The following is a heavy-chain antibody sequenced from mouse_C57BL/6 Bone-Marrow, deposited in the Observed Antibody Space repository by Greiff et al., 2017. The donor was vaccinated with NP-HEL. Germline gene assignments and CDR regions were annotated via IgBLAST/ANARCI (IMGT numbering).Heavy chain of an antibody. D-gene: IGHD2-1*01. CDR3: ARPYGNFSYAMDY. Sequence: DVQLQESGPVLVKPGASVKMSCKASGYTFTDYYMNWVKQSHGKSLEWIGVINPYNGGTSYNQKFKGKATLTVDKSSSTAYMELNSLTSEDSAVYYCARPYGNFSYAMDYWGQGTSVTVSS. V-gene: IGHV1-19*01. CDR1: GYTFTDYY. CDR2: INPYNGGT. J-gene: IGHJ4*01.